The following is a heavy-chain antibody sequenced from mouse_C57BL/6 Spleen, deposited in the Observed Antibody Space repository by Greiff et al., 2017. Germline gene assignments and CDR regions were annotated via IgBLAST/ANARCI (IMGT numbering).Heavy chain of an antibody. CDR1: GYTFTDYY. D-gene: IGHD2-10*02. CDR3: ARKSGNYGYFDY. J-gene: IGHJ2*01. V-gene: IGHV1-26*01. CDR2: INPNNGGT. Sequence: VQLQQSGPELVKPGASVKISCKASGYTFTDYYMNWVKQSHGKSLEWIGDINPNNGGTSYNQKFKGKATLTVDKSSSTAYMELRSLTSEDSAVYYCARKSGNYGYFDYWGQGTTLTVSS.